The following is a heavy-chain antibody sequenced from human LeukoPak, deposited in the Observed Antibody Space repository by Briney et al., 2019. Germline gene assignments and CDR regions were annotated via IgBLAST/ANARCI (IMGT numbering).Heavy chain of an antibody. V-gene: IGHV3-30*18. CDR1: GFTFSSYG. CDR3: AKDLSAGTPSACDY. J-gene: IGHJ4*02. CDR2: ISYDGSNK. D-gene: IGHD6-13*01. Sequence: PGRSLRLSCAASGFTFSSYGMHWVRQAPGKGLEWVAVISYDGSNKYYADSVKGRFTISRDNSKNTLYLQMNSLRAEDTAVYYCAKDLSAGTPSACDYWGQGTLVTVSS.